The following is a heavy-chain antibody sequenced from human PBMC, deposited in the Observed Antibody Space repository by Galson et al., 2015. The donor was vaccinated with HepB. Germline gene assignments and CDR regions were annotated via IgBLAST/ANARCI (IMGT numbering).Heavy chain of an antibody. CDR3: AKDANGSGSYYYYYYMDV. CDR2: ISYDGSNK. V-gene: IGHV3-30*18. J-gene: IGHJ6*03. D-gene: IGHD3-10*01. Sequence: SLRLSCAASGFTFSSYGMHWVRQAPGKGLEWVAVISYDGSNKYYADSVKGRLTISRDNSKNTLYLQMNSLRAEDTAVYYCAKDANGSGSYYYYYYMDVWGKGTTVTVSS. CDR1: GFTFSSYG.